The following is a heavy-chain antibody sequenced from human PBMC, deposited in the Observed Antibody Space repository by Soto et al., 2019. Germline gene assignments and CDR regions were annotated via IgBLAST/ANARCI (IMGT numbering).Heavy chain of an antibody. J-gene: IGHJ6*03. CDR2: IYYSGST. Sequence: TSETLSLTCAVSGLSISSNTYYWGWIGKAQGKGVEGIGSIYYSGSTYYNPSLRSRVTISVDTSKNQFSLKLSSVTAADTAVYYCARGVYCSSTSCYLYYYYYYMDVWGKGTTVTVSS. D-gene: IGHD2-2*01. V-gene: IGHV4-39*01. CDR1: GLSISSNTYY. CDR3: ARGVYCSSTSCYLYYYYYYMDV.